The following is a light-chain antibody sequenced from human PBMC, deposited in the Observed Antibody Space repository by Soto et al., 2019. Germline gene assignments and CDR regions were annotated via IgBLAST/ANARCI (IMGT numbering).Light chain of an antibody. J-gene: IGKJ1*01. CDR2: KSS. Sequence: DIRMTQSPSTLSASVGDRVTITCRASQSISSWLAWYQQKPGKAPKLLLYKSSSLESGVPSRFSGSGSGTEFTLTISSLQPDDFATYYCQQYDLYPWTFGQGTKVES. V-gene: IGKV1-5*03. CDR3: QQYDLYPWT. CDR1: QSISSW.